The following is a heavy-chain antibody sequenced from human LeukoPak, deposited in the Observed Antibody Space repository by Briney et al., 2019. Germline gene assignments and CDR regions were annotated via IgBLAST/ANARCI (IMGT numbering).Heavy chain of an antibody. Sequence: GGSLRLSCAASGFTISNYETNWVRQAPGKGLEWVSYISTSGGIIHYADSVKGRFTISRDSAKNSLYLQMNSLRAEDTAVYYCARDKAVGPTLLDYWGQGTLVTVSS. V-gene: IGHV3-48*03. CDR1: GFTISNYE. J-gene: IGHJ4*02. D-gene: IGHD1-26*01. CDR3: ARDKAVGPTLLDY. CDR2: ISTSGGII.